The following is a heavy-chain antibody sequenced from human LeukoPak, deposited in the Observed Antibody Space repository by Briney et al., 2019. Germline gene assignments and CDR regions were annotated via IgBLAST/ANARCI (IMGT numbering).Heavy chain of an antibody. CDR1: GYTFTSYG. Sequence: ASVKVSCKASGYTFTSYGISWVRQAPGQGLEWMGWISAYNGNTNYAQKLQGRVTMTTDTSTSTAYMELRSLRSDDTAVYYCARGRRSSSIQLWLATSAYYFDYWGQGTLVTVSS. CDR2: ISAYNGNT. D-gene: IGHD5-18*01. J-gene: IGHJ4*02. V-gene: IGHV1-18*01. CDR3: ARGRRSSSIQLWLATSAYYFDY.